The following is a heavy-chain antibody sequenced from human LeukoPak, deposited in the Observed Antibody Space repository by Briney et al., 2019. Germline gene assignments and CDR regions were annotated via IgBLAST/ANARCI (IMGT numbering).Heavy chain of an antibody. D-gene: IGHD3-22*01. CDR3: ARYTTGRYGGRHYYDKRAFDI. CDR1: GGSISSYY. Sequence: PSETLSLTCTVSGGSISSYYWSWIRQPPGKGLEWIGYIYYSGSTNYNPSLKSRVTISVDTSKNQFSLKLSSVTAADTAVYYCARYTTGRYGGRHYYDKRAFDIWGQGTMVTVSS. J-gene: IGHJ3*02. V-gene: IGHV4-59*01. CDR2: IYYSGST.